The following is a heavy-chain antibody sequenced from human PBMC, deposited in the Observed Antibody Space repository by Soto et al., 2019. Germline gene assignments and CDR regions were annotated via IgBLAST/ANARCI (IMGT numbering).Heavy chain of an antibody. D-gene: IGHD6-13*01. CDR3: ARGASSSWYSGTYYFDY. CDR1: GFTFSSYW. CDR2: IKQDGSEK. V-gene: IGHV3-7*01. Sequence: HPGGSLRLSCAASGFTFSSYWMSWVRQAPGKGLEWVANIKQDGSEKYYVDSVKGRFTISRDNAKNSLYLQMNSLRAEDTAVYYCARGASSSWYSGTYYFDYWGQGTLVTVSS. J-gene: IGHJ4*02.